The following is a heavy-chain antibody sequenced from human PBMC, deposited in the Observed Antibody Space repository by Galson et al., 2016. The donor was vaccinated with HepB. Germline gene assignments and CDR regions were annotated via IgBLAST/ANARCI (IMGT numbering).Heavy chain of an antibody. Sequence: SLRLSCAASGFIFSKYSMNWVRQGPGKGLEWVSSISSGSDYRYYADSVKGRFTISRDNAKKSLYLQMNSLRAKDTAVSYCARMRYSSGWLDGFDIWGQGTMVTVSS. D-gene: IGHD6-19*01. CDR2: ISSGSDYR. J-gene: IGHJ3*02. V-gene: IGHV3-21*01. CDR1: GFIFSKYS. CDR3: ARMRYSSGWLDGFDI.